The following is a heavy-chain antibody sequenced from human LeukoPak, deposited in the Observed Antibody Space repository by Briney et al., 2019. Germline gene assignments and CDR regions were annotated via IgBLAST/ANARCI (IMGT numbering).Heavy chain of an antibody. J-gene: IGHJ5*02. CDR1: GFMFNSYA. CDR2: INSDGSST. CDR3: ARDRNWNFLPEFDP. D-gene: IGHD1-7*01. V-gene: IGHV3-74*01. Sequence: GGSLSLSCAASGFMFNSYAMNWVRQAPGKGLVWVSRINSDGSSTTYADSVKGRFTISRDNAKNTLYLQMNSLRAEDTAVYYCARDRNWNFLPEFDPWGQGTLVTVSS.